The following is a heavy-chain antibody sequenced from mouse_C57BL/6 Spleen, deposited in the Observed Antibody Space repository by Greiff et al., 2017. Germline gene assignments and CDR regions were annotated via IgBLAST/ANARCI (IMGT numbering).Heavy chain of an antibody. Sequence: VKLQESGAELVRPGTSVKMSCKASGYTFTNYWIGWAKQRPGHGLEWIGDIYPGGGYTNYNEKFKGKATLTADKSSSTADRQFSSLTSEDSAIYYWARGGLVAPFDYWGQGTTLTVAS. CDR2: IYPGGGYT. J-gene: IGHJ2*01. V-gene: IGHV1-63*01. CDR1: GYTFTNYW. CDR3: ARGGLVAPFDY. D-gene: IGHD1-1*01.